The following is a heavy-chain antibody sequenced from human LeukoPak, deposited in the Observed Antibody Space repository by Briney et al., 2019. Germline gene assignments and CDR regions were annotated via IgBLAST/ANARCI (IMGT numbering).Heavy chain of an antibody. Sequence: SETLSLTCAVYGGSFSGYYWSWIRQPPGKGLEWIGEINHSGSTNYNPSLKSRVTISVDTSKNQFSLQLNSVTPEDTAVYYCARVKEYYFDYWGQGTLVTVSS. V-gene: IGHV4-34*01. CDR3: ARVKEYYFDY. J-gene: IGHJ4*02. CDR2: INHSGST. CDR1: GGSFSGYY. D-gene: IGHD2/OR15-2a*01.